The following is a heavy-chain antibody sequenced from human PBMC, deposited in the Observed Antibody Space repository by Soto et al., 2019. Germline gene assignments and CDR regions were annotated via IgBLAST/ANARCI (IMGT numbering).Heavy chain of an antibody. Sequence: EVQLVESGGGLVKPGGSLRLSCAASGLTFTRYSMNWVRQAPGKGLEWVSSISSTTNYIYYGDSMKGRFTISRDNAKNSLYLEMNSLRAADTAVYYCARESEDLTSNFDYWGQGTMVTVSS. CDR3: ARESEDLTSNFDY. CDR2: ISSTTNYI. V-gene: IGHV3-21*06. J-gene: IGHJ4*02. CDR1: GLTFTRYS.